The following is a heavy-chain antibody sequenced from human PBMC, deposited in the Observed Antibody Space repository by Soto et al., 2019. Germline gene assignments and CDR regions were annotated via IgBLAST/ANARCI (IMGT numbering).Heavy chain of an antibody. D-gene: IGHD3-22*01. J-gene: IGHJ4*02. V-gene: IGHV1-18*01. CDR2: ISAYNGNT. Sequence: ASVKVSCKASGYTFTSYGISWVRQAPGQGLEWMGWISAYNGNTNYAQKLQGRVTMTTDTSTSTAYMELRSLRSDDTAVYYCARVGSKHYDSSGYQYWGQGTLVTVSS. CDR1: GYTFTSYG. CDR3: ARVGSKHYDSSGYQY.